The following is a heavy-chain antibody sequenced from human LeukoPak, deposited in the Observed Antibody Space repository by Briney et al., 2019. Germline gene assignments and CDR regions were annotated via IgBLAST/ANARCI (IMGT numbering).Heavy chain of an antibody. CDR2: ISGGGGIT. J-gene: IGHJ4*02. CDR1: GFTFSGYT. Sequence: GGSLRLSCAASGFTFSGYTMSWVRQAPGKGLEWVSGISGGGGITYYADSVKGRLTISRDNSKNTLYLQMNSLRAEDTAVYYCAKGRYYGSGKWGYFEYWGQGTLVTDSS. CDR3: AKGRYYGSGKWGYFEY. D-gene: IGHD3-10*01. V-gene: IGHV3-23*01.